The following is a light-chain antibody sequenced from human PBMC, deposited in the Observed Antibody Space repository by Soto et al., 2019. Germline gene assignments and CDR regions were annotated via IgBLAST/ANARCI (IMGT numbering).Light chain of an antibody. CDR2: GNS. Sequence: QSVLTQPPSVSGAPGQRVTISCTGSSSNIGAGYDVHWYQQLPGTAPKLLIYGNSNRPSGVPDRFSGSKSGTSASLAITGLQAEDEADYYCQSYDSSLSVRYVFGTGTKVTV. J-gene: IGLJ1*01. CDR1: SSNIGAGYD. V-gene: IGLV1-40*01. CDR3: QSYDSSLSVRYV.